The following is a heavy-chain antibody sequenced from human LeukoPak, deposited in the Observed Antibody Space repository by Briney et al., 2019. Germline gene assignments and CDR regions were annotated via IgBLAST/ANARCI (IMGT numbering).Heavy chain of an antibody. J-gene: IGHJ5*02. D-gene: IGHD3-22*01. CDR1: GDSISSGDYY. CDR3: ASRTYYYDNSGPFNWIDP. V-gene: IGHV4-30-4*08. Sequence: SATLSLTCTVSGDSISSGDYYCSWIRQPPGKGLEWIGYIYYSGSIYYNSSLKSRVTISLDTSKNQSSLKLSSVTAAYTAVYYCASRTYYYDNSGPFNWIDPWVQGTLVTVSS. CDR2: IYYSGSI.